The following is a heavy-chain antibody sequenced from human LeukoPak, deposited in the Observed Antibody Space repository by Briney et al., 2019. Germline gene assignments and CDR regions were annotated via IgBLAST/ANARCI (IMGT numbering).Heavy chain of an antibody. CDR2: ISHDGSSE. Sequence: AGGSLRLSCAASGFTFSNYAMLWVRQAPGKGLEWVALISHDGSSEYYGDSMKGRFTISRDNSRDTFYLQMNSLRAEDTAVYYCASRFEWLSSFDYWGQGTLVTVFS. CDR1: GFTFSNYA. D-gene: IGHD3-3*01. V-gene: IGHV3-30*03. J-gene: IGHJ4*02. CDR3: ASRFEWLSSFDY.